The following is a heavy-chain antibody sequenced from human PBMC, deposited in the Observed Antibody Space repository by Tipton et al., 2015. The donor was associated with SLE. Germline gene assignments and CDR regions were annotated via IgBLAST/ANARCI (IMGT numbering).Heavy chain of an antibody. J-gene: IGHJ6*02. CDR3: ARIEQWPGYYYYGMDV. V-gene: IGHV4-34*01. D-gene: IGHD6-19*01. CDR1: GGSSSGYY. CDR2: INHSGST. Sequence: TLSLTCAVYGGSSSGYYWSWIRQPPGKGLEWIGEINHSGSTNYNPSLKSRVTISVDTSKNQFSLKLSSVTAADTAVYYCARIEQWPGYYYYGMDVWGQGTTVTVSS.